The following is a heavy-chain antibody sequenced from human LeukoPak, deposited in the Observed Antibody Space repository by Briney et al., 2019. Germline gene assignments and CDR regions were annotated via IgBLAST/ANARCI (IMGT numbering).Heavy chain of an antibody. CDR2: IRYDGSNK. V-gene: IGHV3-30*02. CDR3: AEEPRYSSSWRGDYYYMDV. D-gene: IGHD6-13*01. CDR1: GFTFSSYG. J-gene: IGHJ6*03. Sequence: GGSLRLSCAASGFTFSSYGMHWVRQAPGKGLEWVAFIRYDGSNKYYADSVKGRFTISRDNSKNTLYLQMNSLRAEDTAVYYCAEEPRYSSSWRGDYYYMDVWGKGTTVTISS.